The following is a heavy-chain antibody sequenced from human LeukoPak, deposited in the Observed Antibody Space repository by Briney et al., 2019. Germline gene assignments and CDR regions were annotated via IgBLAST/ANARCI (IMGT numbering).Heavy chain of an antibody. Sequence: SETLSLTCTVSGGSISSYYWSWIRQPPGKGLEWIGYIYYSGSTNYNPSLKSRVTISVDTSKNQFSLKLSSVTAADTAVYYCARGHGFWSGYRPNWFDPWGQGTLVTVSS. CDR3: ARGHGFWSGYRPNWFDP. J-gene: IGHJ5*02. CDR2: IYYSGST. CDR1: GGSISSYY. V-gene: IGHV4-59*12. D-gene: IGHD3-3*01.